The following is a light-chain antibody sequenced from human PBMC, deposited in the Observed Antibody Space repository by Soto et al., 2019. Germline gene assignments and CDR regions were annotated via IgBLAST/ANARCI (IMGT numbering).Light chain of an antibody. Sequence: IQLTQSPSSLSASVGDRVTITCRASQDISSYLAWYQQRPGKAPKLLIYAASTLQRGAPSRFSGSGSGTDFTLTISSLQPEDFATYYSQQLNSYLWTFGQGTKVEIK. CDR3: QQLNSYLWT. V-gene: IGKV1-9*01. CDR1: QDISSY. CDR2: AAS. J-gene: IGKJ1*01.